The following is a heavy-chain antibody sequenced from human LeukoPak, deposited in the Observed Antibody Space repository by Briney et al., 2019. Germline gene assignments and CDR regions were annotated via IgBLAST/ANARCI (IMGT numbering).Heavy chain of an antibody. CDR1: GGSISSGAYY. Sequence: SQTLSLTCTVSGGSISSGAYYWSWIRQHPGKGLEWIGYIYYSGSTYYNPSLKSRVTISVDTSKNQFSLKLSSVTAADTAVYYCARGRPSRSQFDPWGQGTLVTVSS. J-gene: IGHJ5*02. CDR2: IYYSGST. CDR3: ARGRPSRSQFDP. D-gene: IGHD6-6*01. V-gene: IGHV4-31*03.